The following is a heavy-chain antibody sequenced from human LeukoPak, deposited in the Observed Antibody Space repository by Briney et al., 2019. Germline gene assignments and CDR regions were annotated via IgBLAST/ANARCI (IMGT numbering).Heavy chain of an antibody. CDR1: GGSISSYY. Sequence: TPSETLSLTCTVSGGSISSYYLSWIRQPAGKGLEWIGRIYTSGSTNYNPSLKSRVTMSVDTSKSQFSLKLSSVTAADTAVYYCARDYYDSSGYQVFDYWGQGTLVTVSS. J-gene: IGHJ4*02. CDR3: ARDYYDSSGYQVFDY. V-gene: IGHV4-4*07. D-gene: IGHD3-22*01. CDR2: IYTSGST.